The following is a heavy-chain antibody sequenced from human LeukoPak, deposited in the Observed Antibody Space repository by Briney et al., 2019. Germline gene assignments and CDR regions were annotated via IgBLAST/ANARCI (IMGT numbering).Heavy chain of an antibody. J-gene: IGHJ4*02. CDR1: GFTFSSYG. CDR2: IRYDGSNK. D-gene: IGHD1-26*01. Sequence: SGGSLRLSCAASGFTFSSYGMHWARQAPGKGLEWVTFIRYDGSNKYYADSVKGRFTISRDNSKNTLYLQMNSLRAEDTAVYYCAKAPGSGSYYGYFDYWGQGTLVTVSS. CDR3: AKAPGSGSYYGYFDY. V-gene: IGHV3-30*02.